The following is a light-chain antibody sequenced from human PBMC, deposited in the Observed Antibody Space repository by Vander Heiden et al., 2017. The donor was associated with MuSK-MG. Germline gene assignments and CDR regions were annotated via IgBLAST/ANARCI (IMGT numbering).Light chain of an antibody. CDR2: AAS. J-gene: IGKJ4*01. Sequence: DIQMTQSPSSLSASVGDRVTITCRASQSISSYLNWYQQKPGKAPKLLIYAASSFQSGVPSRLSGSGSGTDFTLTISRLQPEDFATYYCQQSDSTPLTFGGGTKVEIK. CDR1: QSISSY. CDR3: QQSDSTPLT. V-gene: IGKV1-39*01.